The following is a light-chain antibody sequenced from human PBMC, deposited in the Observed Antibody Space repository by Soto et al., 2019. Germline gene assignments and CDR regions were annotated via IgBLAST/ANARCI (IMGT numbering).Light chain of an antibody. CDR3: QQRSNWPPEIT. CDR2: GAS. J-gene: IGKJ5*01. Sequence: ELVLTRSRXTLXXXXGXXXALXGXVIQSVSSYLAWYQQKPGQAPRLLIYGASNRATGIPARFSGSGSGTGFTLTISSLEPEDFAVYYCQQRSNWPPEITFGQGTRLEIK. V-gene: IGKV3-11*01. CDR1: QSVSSY.